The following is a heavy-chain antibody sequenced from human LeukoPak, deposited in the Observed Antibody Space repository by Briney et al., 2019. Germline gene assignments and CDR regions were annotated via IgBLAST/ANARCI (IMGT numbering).Heavy chain of an antibody. CDR3: ARDLSEGYDYVWGSYRQGRPNYFDY. CDR2: INTNTANP. J-gene: IGHJ4*02. Sequence: ASVKVSCKASGYTFPNYAINWVRQAPGQGLAWMGWINTNTANPTYAQGFTGRFVFSFDTSVSTAYLQISSLKAEDTAVYYCARDLSEGYDYVWGSYRQGRPNYFDYWGQGTLVTVSS. CDR1: GYTFPNYA. D-gene: IGHD3-16*02. V-gene: IGHV7-4-1*02.